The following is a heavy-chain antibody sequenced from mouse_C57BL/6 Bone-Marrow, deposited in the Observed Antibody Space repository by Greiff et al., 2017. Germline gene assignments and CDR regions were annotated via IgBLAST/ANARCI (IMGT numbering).Heavy chain of an antibody. CDR2: IDPETGGT. CDR1: GYTFTDYE. V-gene: IGHV1-15*01. Sequence: QVQLKQSGAELVRPGASVTLSCKASGYTFTDYEMHWVKQTPVHGLEWIGAIDPETGGTAYNQKFKGKAILTADKSSSTAYMELRSLTSEDSAVYYCTRYLWYYAMDYWGQGTSVTVSS. CDR3: TRYLWYYAMDY. J-gene: IGHJ4*01.